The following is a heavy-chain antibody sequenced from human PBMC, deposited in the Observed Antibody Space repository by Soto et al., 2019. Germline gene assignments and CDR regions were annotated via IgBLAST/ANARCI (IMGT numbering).Heavy chain of an antibody. Sequence: EVQLLESGGGLVQPGGSLRLSCAASGFTFSSYGMSWVRQAPGEGLEWVSDISYSGGSTYYADSVKGRFTISRDNFKNTLYLQMNSLRAEDTAVYYCAKVRHVYVWWTYRGFDYWGQGTLVTVST. J-gene: IGHJ4*02. CDR2: ISYSGGST. CDR3: AKVRHVYVWWTYRGFDY. V-gene: IGHV3-23*01. CDR1: GFTFSSYG. D-gene: IGHD3-16*02.